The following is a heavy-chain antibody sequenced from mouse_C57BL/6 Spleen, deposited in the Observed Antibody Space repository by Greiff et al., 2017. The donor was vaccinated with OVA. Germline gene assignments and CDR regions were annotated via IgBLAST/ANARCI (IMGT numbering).Heavy chain of an antibody. CDR3: ARPYYDLGGYYAMDY. J-gene: IGHJ4*01. D-gene: IGHD2-10*01. CDR1: GYTFTSYW. CDR2: IDPSDSYT. V-gene: IGHV1-69*01. Sequence: QVQLQQPGAELVMPGASVKLSCKASGYTFTSYWMHWVKQRPGQGLEWIGEIDPSDSYTNYNQKFKGKSTLTVDKSSSTAYMQLSSLTSYDSSVYYCARPYYDLGGYYAMDYWGQGTSVTVSS.